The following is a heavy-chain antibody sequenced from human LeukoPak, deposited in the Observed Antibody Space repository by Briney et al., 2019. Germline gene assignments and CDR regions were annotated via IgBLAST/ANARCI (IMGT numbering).Heavy chain of an antibody. CDR1: GYTFTSYG. CDR3: ARLYYYDSRGLLHWFDP. V-gene: IGHV1-18*01. D-gene: IGHD3-22*01. Sequence: ASVKVSCKASGYTFTSYGISWVRQAPGQGLEWMGWISAYNGNTNYAQKLQGRVTMTTDTSTSTAYMELRSLRSDDTAVYYCARLYYYDSRGLLHWFDPWGQGALVTVSS. J-gene: IGHJ5*02. CDR2: ISAYNGNT.